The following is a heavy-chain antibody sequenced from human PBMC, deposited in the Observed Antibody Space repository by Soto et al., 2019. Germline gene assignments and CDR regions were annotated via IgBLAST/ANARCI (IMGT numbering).Heavy chain of an antibody. CDR3: ARDKGGYSGYPTYNWFDP. D-gene: IGHD5-12*01. Sequence: SETLSLTCSVSGGSISSYYWNWIRQPPGKGLEWIGYIYYNGNTNYNPSLRSRVILSLDTSKNQFSLKLSSVTAADTAVYYCARDKGGYSGYPTYNWFDPWAQGTLVTV. CDR1: GGSISSYY. J-gene: IGHJ5*02. CDR2: IYYNGNT. V-gene: IGHV4-59*01.